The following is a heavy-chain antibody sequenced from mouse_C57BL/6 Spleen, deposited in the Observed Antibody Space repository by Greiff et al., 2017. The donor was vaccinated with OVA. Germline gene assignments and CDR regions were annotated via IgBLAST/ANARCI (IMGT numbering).Heavy chain of an antibody. CDR3: TRDRGYGSSYWYFDV. Sequence: EVKLVESGEGLVKPGGSLKLSCAASGFTFSSYAMSWVRQTPEKRLEWVAYISSGGDYIYYADTVKGRFTISRDNARNTLYLQMSSLKSEDTAMYYCTRDRGYGSSYWYFDVWGTGTTVTVSS. J-gene: IGHJ1*03. CDR1: GFTFSSYA. V-gene: IGHV5-9-1*02. CDR2: ISSGGDYI. D-gene: IGHD1-1*01.